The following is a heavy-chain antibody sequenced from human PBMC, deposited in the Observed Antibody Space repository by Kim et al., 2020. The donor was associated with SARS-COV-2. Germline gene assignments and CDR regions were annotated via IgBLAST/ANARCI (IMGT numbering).Heavy chain of an antibody. Sequence: DAVKGRITISRDNAKNSLYLQMNSLRAEDTAVYYCARAPDYGDYSGAFDIWGQGTMVTVSS. D-gene: IGHD4-17*01. J-gene: IGHJ3*02. CDR3: ARAPDYGDYSGAFDI. V-gene: IGHV3-21*01.